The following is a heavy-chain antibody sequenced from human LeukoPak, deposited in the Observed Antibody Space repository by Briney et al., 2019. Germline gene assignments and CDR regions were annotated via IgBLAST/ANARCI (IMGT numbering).Heavy chain of an antibody. CDR1: GGSISSYY. V-gene: IGHV4-59*01. D-gene: IGHD3-16*01. Sequence: SETLSLTCTVSGGSISSYYWSWIRQPPGKGLEWIGYIYYSGSTNYNPSLKSRVTISVDTSKNQFSLKLSSVTAADTAVYYCARDGGDDAFDIWAKGQWSPSLQ. CDR3: ARDGGDDAFDI. J-gene: IGHJ3*02. CDR2: IYYSGST.